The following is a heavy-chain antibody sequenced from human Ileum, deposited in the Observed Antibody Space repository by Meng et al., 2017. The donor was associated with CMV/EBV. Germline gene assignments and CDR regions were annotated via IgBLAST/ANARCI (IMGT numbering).Heavy chain of an antibody. CDR2: VYSSGST. J-gene: IGHJ4*02. V-gene: IGHV4-4*07. D-gene: IGHD2-2*01. CDR3: ARGSSSWAFDY. CDR1: GGSISGYY. Sequence: QGQLQESGPGLVKPSETLALTCTVSGGSISGYYWSWIRPPATKGLEWIGRVYSSGSTDYNPSLQSRVTMSVDTSKNQFSLKLSSVTAADTAVYYCARGSSSWAFDYWGQGTLVTVSS.